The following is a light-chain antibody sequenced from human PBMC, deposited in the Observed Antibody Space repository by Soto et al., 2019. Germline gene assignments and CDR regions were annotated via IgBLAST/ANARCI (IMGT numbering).Light chain of an antibody. CDR3: QQSFNSPRT. J-gene: IGKJ1*01. CDR2: SAS. Sequence: DIQMTQSPSSLSASVGDRVTITCRASHNIGTYLNWYQQKPGKAPKLLIYSASSLQSGVPSRFSASGSGTDFTLTISSLQLEDCATYYCQQSFNSPRTFGQGTRVEI. V-gene: IGKV1-39*01. CDR1: HNIGTY.